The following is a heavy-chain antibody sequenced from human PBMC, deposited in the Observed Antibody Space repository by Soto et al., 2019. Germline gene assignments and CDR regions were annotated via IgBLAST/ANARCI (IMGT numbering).Heavy chain of an antibody. CDR3: ARWIDNGYFDY. Sequence: QGQLVQSGAEVKNPGASVKVSCGTSGFSFTSYSFHWVRQAPAQGLQWMGWINAGRGKTKYSQQFQGRVTFTWDTSANTVYMELSRLTSEDTSVFYCARWIDNGYFDYWGQGTLVTVSA. J-gene: IGHJ4*02. CDR1: GFSFTSYS. D-gene: IGHD4-17*01. CDR2: INAGRGKT. V-gene: IGHV1-3*01.